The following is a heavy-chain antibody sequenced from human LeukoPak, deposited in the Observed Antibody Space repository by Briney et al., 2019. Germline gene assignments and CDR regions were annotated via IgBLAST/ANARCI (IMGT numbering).Heavy chain of an antibody. CDR3: ATGVMITFGGVIVNDY. J-gene: IGHJ4*02. CDR1: GFTFSSYG. D-gene: IGHD3-16*02. CDR2: ISYDGSNK. Sequence: GGSLRLSCAASGFTFSSYGMHWVRQAPGKGLEWVAVISYDGSNKYYADSVKGRFTISRDNSKNTLYLQMNSLRAEDTAVYYCATGVMITFGGVIVNDYWGQGTLVTVSS. V-gene: IGHV3-30*03.